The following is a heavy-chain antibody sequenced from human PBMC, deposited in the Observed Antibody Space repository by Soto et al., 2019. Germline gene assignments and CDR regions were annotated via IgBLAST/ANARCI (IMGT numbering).Heavy chain of an antibody. V-gene: IGHV3-48*03. D-gene: IGHD6-13*01. CDR3: ARDRGSSWERTFDP. CDR1: GFTFSSYE. Sequence: PGGSLRLSCAASGFTFSSYEMNWVRQAPGKGLEWVSYISSSGSTIYYADSVKGRFTISRDNAKNSLYLQMNSLRAEDTAVYYCARDRGSSWERTFDPWGQGTLVTVSS. J-gene: IGHJ5*02. CDR2: ISSSGSTI.